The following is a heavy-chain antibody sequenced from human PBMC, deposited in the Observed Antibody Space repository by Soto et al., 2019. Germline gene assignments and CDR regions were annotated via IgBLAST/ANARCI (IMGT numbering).Heavy chain of an antibody. Sequence: PSETLSLTCTVSGGSISSGGYYWSWIRQHPGKGLEWIGYIYYSGSTYYNPSLKSRVTISVDTSKNQFSLKLSSVTAADTAVYYCARAVPKRGRLDYFDYWGQGTLVTVSS. V-gene: IGHV4-31*03. J-gene: IGHJ4*02. CDR1: GGSISSGGYY. D-gene: IGHD2-2*01. CDR2: IYYSGST. CDR3: ARAVPKRGRLDYFDY.